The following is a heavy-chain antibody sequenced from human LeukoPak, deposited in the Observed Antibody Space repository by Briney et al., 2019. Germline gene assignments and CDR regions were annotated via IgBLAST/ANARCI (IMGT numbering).Heavy chain of an antibody. Sequence: GGSLRLSCAASGFTFSSYGMHWVRQAPGKGLEWVAVISYDGSNKYYADSVKGRFTSSRDNSKNTLYLQMNSLKTEDTAVYYCAQSGSYAAFDYWGQGTLVTVSS. D-gene: IGHD3-16*01. CDR3: AQSGSYAAFDY. CDR1: GFTFSSYG. J-gene: IGHJ4*02. V-gene: IGHV3-30*03. CDR2: ISYDGSNK.